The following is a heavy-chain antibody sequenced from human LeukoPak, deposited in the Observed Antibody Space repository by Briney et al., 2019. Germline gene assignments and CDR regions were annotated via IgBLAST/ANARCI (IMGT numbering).Heavy chain of an antibody. Sequence: SETLSLTCTVSGGSISSYYWSWIRQPPGKGLEWIGYIYYSASTNYNPSLKSRVTISVDTSKNQFSLKVTSVTAADTAVYYCARAANWGSKGYYWYFDLWGRGTLVTVSS. CDR1: GGSISSYY. CDR2: IYYSAST. CDR3: ARAANWGSKGYYWYFDL. J-gene: IGHJ2*01. D-gene: IGHD7-27*01. V-gene: IGHV4-59*08.